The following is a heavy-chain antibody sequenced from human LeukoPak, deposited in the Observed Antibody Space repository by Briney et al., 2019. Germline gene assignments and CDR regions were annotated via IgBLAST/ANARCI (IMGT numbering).Heavy chain of an antibody. CDR1: GGSISSSSYY. D-gene: IGHD3-22*01. Sequence: SETLSLTCTVSGGSISSSSYYWGWIRQPPGKGLEWIGSIYYSGSTYYNPSLKSRVTISVDTSKNQFSLKLSSVTAADTAVYYCASGEYYYDSSGYYGDAFDIWGQGTMVTVSS. CDR2: IYYSGST. J-gene: IGHJ3*02. V-gene: IGHV4-39*07. CDR3: ASGEYYYDSSGYYGDAFDI.